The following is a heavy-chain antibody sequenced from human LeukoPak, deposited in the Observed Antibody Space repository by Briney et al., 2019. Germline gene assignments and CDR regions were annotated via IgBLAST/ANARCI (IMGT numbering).Heavy chain of an antibody. CDR3: ARNGRGYYYSYMDV. CDR1: GFTFSDYY. Sequence: GGSLRLSCAASGFTFSDYYMSWIRQAPGKGLEWVSYISSSGSTIYYADSVKGRFTISRDNAKNSLYLQMNSLRAEDTALYYCARNGRGYYYSYMDVWGKGTTVTVSS. J-gene: IGHJ6*03. D-gene: IGHD3-10*02. CDR2: ISSSGSTI. V-gene: IGHV3-11*01.